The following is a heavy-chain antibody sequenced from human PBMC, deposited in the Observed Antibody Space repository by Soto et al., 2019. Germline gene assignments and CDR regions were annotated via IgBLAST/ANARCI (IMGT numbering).Heavy chain of an antibody. D-gene: IGHD2-2*01. CDR3: AKDMVYCSSTSCYYWYFDL. CDR1: GFTFSSYA. J-gene: IGHJ2*01. CDR2: ISGSGGST. Sequence: GGSLILSCAAAGFTFSSYAMSWVRQAPGKGLEWVSAISGSGGSTYYADSVKGRFTISRDNSKNTLYLQMNSLRAEDTAVYYCAKDMVYCSSTSCYYWYFDLWGRGTLVTVSS. V-gene: IGHV3-23*01.